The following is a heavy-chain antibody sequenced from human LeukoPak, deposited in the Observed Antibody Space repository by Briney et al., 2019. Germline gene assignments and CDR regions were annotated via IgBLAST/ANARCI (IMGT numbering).Heavy chain of an antibody. J-gene: IGHJ4*02. V-gene: IGHV3-20*04. CDR3: ARDKYGSGSYSWSKRLDS. CDR1: GFTFDDYT. CDR2: INWNGGST. Sequence: GGSLRLSCAASGFTFDDYTMSWVRHAPGKGLEWVSGINWNGGSTGYVDSVKGRFTISRDNAKNSLYLQMNSLRAEDTAVYYCARDKYGSGSYSWSKRLDSWGQGTLVTVSS. D-gene: IGHD3-10*01.